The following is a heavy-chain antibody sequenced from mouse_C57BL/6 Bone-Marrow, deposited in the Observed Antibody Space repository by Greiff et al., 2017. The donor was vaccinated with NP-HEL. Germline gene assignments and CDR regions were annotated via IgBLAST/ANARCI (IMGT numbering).Heavy chain of an antibody. J-gene: IGHJ2*01. CDR2: IYPSDSET. V-gene: IGHV1-61*01. CDR3: ARENWDGYYFDY. CDR1: GYTFTSYW. D-gene: IGHD4-1*01. Sequence: VQLQQPGAELVRPGSSVKLSCKASGYTFTSYWMDWVKQRPGQGLEWIGNIYPSDSETHYNQKFKDKATLTVDKSSSTAYMQLSSLTSEDSAVYYCARENWDGYYFDYWGQGTTLTVSS.